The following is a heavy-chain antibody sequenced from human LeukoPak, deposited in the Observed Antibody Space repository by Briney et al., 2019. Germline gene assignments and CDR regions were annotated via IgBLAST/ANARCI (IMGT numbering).Heavy chain of an antibody. J-gene: IGHJ6*02. V-gene: IGHV3-21*01. CDR2: ISSISSYI. D-gene: IGHD3-3*01. CDR3: ARVFRILEWLLLGVDV. Sequence: ISSISSYIYYADSVKVRFTISRDNAKNSLYLQMNSLRAEDTAVYYCARVFRILEWLLLGVDVWGQGTTVTVSS.